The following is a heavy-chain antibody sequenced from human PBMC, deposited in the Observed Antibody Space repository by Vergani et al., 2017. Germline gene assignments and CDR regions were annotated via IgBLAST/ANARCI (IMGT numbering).Heavy chain of an antibody. J-gene: IGHJ4*02. CDR3: ARDARVPRGYFDY. D-gene: IGHD4/OR15-4a*01. Sequence: QLQLQESGSGLVKPSQTLSLTCAVSGGSISSGGYSWSWIRQPPGKGLEWIGYIYHSGSTYYNPSLKSRVTISVDRSKNQFSLKLSSVTAAVTAVYYCARDARVPRGYFDYWGQGTLVTVSS. V-gene: IGHV4-30-2*01. CDR1: GGSISSGGYS. CDR2: IYHSGST.